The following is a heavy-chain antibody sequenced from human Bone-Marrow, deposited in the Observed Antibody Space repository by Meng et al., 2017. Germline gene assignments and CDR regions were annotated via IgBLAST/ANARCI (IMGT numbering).Heavy chain of an antibody. J-gene: IGHJ4*02. D-gene: IGHD5-18*01. CDR2: ISGSGGST. V-gene: IGHV3-23*01. CDR3: GDVDTAMVPFDY. CDR1: GFTFDDYA. Sequence: GGSLRLSCAASGFTFDDYAMHWVRQAPGKGLEWVSAISGSGGSTYYADSVKGRFTISRDNSKNTLYLQMNSLRAEDTAVYYCGDVDTAMVPFDYWGQGTLVTVSS.